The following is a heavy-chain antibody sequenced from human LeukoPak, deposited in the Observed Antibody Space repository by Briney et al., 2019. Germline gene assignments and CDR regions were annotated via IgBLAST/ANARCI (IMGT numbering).Heavy chain of an antibody. CDR2: IYYSGST. J-gene: IGHJ3*02. D-gene: IGHD2-2*01. V-gene: IGHV4-39*07. CDR3: ARERIPVPAAMGGDAFDI. CDR1: GGSISSGDYY. Sequence: SETLSLTCTVSGGSISSGDYYWGWIRQPPGKGLEWIGSIYYSGSTYYNPSLKSRVTISVDTSKNQFSLKLSSVTAADTAVYYCARERIPVPAAMGGDAFDIWGQGTMVTVSS.